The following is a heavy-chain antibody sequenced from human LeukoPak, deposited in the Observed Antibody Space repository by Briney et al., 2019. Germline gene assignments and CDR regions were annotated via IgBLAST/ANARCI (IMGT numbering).Heavy chain of an antibody. CDR2: IYYSGST. CDR3: ARDLTAAARGYDAFDI. V-gene: IGHV4-59*01. D-gene: IGHD6-13*01. Sequence: SETLSLTCTVSGGSISSYYWSWIRQPPGKGLEWIGYIYYSGSTNYNPSLKSRVTISVDTSKNQFSLKLSSVTAADTAVYYCARDLTAAARGYDAFDIWGQGTMVTVSS. CDR1: GGSISSYY. J-gene: IGHJ3*02.